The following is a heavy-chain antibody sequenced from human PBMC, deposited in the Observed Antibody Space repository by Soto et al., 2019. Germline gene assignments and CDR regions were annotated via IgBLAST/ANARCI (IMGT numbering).Heavy chain of an antibody. D-gene: IGHD2-15*01. V-gene: IGHV6-1*01. CDR1: GDSVSSNSAA. Sequence: SQTLSLTCAISGDSVSSNSAAWNWIRQSPSRGLEWLGRTYYRSKWYNDYAVSVKSRITINPDTSKNQFSLQLNSVTPEDTAVYYCARDGGYCSGGSCFRFDPWGQATLVTVSS. CDR2: TYYRSKWYN. CDR3: ARDGGYCSGGSCFRFDP. J-gene: IGHJ5*02.